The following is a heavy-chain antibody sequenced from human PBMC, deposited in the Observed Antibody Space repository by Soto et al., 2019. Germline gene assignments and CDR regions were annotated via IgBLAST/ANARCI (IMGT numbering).Heavy chain of an antibody. CDR2: ISYDGSSK. V-gene: IGHV3-30-3*01. D-gene: IGHD3-22*01. J-gene: IGHJ4*02. Sequence: GGSLRLSCEASGFTFSSYAMHWVRRAPGKGLEWVALISYDGSSKYYADSVKGRFTISRDNSKNTLYLQMDSLRAEDTAVYYCARAHDSSGYSRLDYWGQGTLVTVSS. CDR1: GFTFSSYA. CDR3: ARAHDSSGYSRLDY.